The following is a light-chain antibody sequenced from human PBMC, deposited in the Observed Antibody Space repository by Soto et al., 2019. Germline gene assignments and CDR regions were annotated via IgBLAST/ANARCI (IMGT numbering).Light chain of an antibody. V-gene: IGLV1-44*01. CDR2: SNN. Sequence: QSALTQTPSASGTHGQRVTISCSGSSSNIGSNTVNWYQQLPGTAPKLLIYSNNQRPSGVPDRFSGSKSGTSASLAISGLQSEDEADYYCAAWDDSLNGYYVFGTGTKVTVL. CDR1: SSNIGSNT. CDR3: AAWDDSLNGYYV. J-gene: IGLJ1*01.